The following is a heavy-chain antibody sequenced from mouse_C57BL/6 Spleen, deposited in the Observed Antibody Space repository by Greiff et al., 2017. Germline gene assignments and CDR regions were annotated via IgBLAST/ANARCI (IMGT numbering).Heavy chain of an antibody. V-gene: IGHV1-42*01. CDR3: ARVVATDAY. CDR1: GYSFTGYY. CDR2: INPSTGGT. D-gene: IGHD1-1*01. Sequence: EVQLQQSGPELVKPGASVKISCKASGYSFTGYYMNWVKQSPEKSLEWIGEINPSTGGTTYNQKFKAKATLTVDKSSSTAYMQLKSLPSEDSAVYYCARVVATDAYWGQGTLVTVSA. J-gene: IGHJ3*01.